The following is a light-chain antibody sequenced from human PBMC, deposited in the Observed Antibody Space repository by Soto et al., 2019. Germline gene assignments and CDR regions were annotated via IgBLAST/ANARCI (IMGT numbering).Light chain of an antibody. Sequence: DVVMTQTPLSLSVTPGERGSISCKASESFLQSDGNTYLYWYLQKPGQPPQLPIYAVYNRFSGVPARFSGSGSGTDFTLTISRVEAEDVGVYYCMQSIQLPRTFGQGTQVDIK. CDR3: MQSIQLPRT. J-gene: IGKJ1*01. CDR1: ESFLQSDGNTY. V-gene: IGKV2D-29*01. CDR2: AVY.